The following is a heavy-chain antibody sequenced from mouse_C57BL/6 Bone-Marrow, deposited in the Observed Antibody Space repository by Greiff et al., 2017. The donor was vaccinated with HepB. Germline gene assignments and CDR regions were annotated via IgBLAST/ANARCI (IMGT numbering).Heavy chain of an antibody. V-gene: IGHV14-4*01. Sequence: VQLQQSGAELVRPGASVKLSCTASGFNIKDDYMHWVKQRPEQGLEWIGWIDPENGDTEYASKFQGKATITADTSSNTAYLQLSSLTSEDTAVYYCTTGLLPYWYFDVWGTGTTVTVSS. D-gene: IGHD2-3*01. CDR2: IDPENGDT. CDR1: GFNIKDDY. J-gene: IGHJ1*03. CDR3: TTGLLPYWYFDV.